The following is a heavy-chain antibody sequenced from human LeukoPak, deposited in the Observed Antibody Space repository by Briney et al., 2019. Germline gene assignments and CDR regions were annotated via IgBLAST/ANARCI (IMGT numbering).Heavy chain of an antibody. CDR1: GYSFTNYW. Sequence: GESLKISCKGSGYSFTNYWIGWVRHMPGEGLGWIGIIFPGDSDTTYSPSFQGQVTISANKSISTAYLQWSSLKASDTAMYYCARHVDSSSWSPFDYWGQGTLVTVSS. D-gene: IGHD6-13*01. J-gene: IGHJ4*02. V-gene: IGHV5-51*01. CDR2: IFPGDSDT. CDR3: ARHVDSSSWSPFDY.